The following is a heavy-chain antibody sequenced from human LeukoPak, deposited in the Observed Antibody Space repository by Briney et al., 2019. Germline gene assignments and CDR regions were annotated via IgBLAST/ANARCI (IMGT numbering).Heavy chain of an antibody. J-gene: IGHJ4*02. D-gene: IGHD6-13*01. CDR3: ARDLIAALDY. CDR1: GFTFSSYA. CDR2: ISYDGSNK. Sequence: PGGSLRLSCAASGFTFSSYAMHWVRQAPGKELEWVAVISYDGSNKYYADSVKGRFTISRDNSKNTLYLQMNNLRAEDTAVYYCARDLIAALDYWGQGTLVTVSS. V-gene: IGHV3-30-3*01.